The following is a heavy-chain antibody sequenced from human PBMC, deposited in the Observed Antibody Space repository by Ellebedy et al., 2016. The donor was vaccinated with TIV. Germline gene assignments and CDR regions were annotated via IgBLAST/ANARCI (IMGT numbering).Heavy chain of an antibody. Sequence: GESLKISCRGSGYTFNTYWIGWVRQMPGRGLEWMGIIYPTDSDTTYSPSFQGQVTISADKSISTAYLHWSSVKASNTAMYYCSRPLYGSGDLAYWGQGTLITVSS. CDR3: SRPLYGSGDLAY. D-gene: IGHD3-10*01. J-gene: IGHJ4*02. V-gene: IGHV5-51*01. CDR2: IYPTDSDT. CDR1: GYTFNTYW.